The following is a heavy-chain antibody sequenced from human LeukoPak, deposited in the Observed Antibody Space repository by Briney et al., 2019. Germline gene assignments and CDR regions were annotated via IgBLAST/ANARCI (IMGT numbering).Heavy chain of an antibody. CDR2: IIPIFGIA. V-gene: IGHV1-69*04. D-gene: IGHD3-22*01. CDR3: ARDGQSRTMIVVVHGMNV. CDR1: GGTFSSYA. Sequence: ASVKVSCKASGGTFSSYAISWVRQAPGQGLEWMGRIIPIFGIANYAQKFQGRVTITADKSTSTAYMELSSLRPEDTAVYYCARDGQSRTMIVVVHGMNVWGQGTTVTVSS. J-gene: IGHJ6*02.